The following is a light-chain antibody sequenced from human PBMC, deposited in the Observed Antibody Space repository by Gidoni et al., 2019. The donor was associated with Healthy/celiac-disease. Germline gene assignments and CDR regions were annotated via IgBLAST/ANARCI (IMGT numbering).Light chain of an antibody. V-gene: IGKV3-11*01. Sequence: EILLTQSPPTLSLSPGERATLSCRASQSVSSYLAWYQQTPGQAPRLLIYDASNRATGIPARFRGSGSGTDFTLTISSLEPEDFAVYDCQQRSNWPPGVTFGPGTKVEIK. CDR3: QQRSNWPPGVT. CDR2: DAS. CDR1: QSVSSY. J-gene: IGKJ3*01.